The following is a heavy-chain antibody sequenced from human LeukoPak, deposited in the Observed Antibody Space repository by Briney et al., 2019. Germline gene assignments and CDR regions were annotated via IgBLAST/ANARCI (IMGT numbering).Heavy chain of an antibody. V-gene: IGHV3-7*01. D-gene: IGHD2-2*01. J-gene: IGHJ5*02. CDR1: GFTFSSYW. CDR3: ARGYCSGTSCYGGRYNWFDP. Sequence: GGSLRLSCAASGFTFSSYWMSWVRQAPGKGLEWVANIKQDGSEKYYVDSVKGRFTISRDNAKNSLYLQMNSLRAEDTAVYYCARGYCSGTSCYGGRYNWFDPWGQGTLVTVSS. CDR2: IKQDGSEK.